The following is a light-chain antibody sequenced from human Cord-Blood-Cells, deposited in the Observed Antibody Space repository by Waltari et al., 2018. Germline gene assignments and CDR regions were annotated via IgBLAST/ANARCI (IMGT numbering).Light chain of an antibody. J-gene: IGKJ1*01. CDR3: QQRYSTPRT. CDR2: AAS. CDR1: QSISSY. V-gene: IGKV1-39*01. Sequence: DIQMTQSPSSLSASVGDRVTITCRASQSISSYLNWYQQKPGKAPKLLIYAASSLQSGVPSRFRGSGSGTDGTLTIISLQPEDFATYYGQQRYSTPRTFGQGTKVEIK.